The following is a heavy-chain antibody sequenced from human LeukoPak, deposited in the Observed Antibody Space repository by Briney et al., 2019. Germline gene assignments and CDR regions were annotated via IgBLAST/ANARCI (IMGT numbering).Heavy chain of an antibody. CDR1: GGSISSGGYS. CDR3: AREYDSSGYGAFDI. CDR2: IYYSGST. Sequence: PSETLSLTCAVSGGSISSGGYSWSWIRQPPGKGLEWIGYIYYSGSTYYNPSLKSRVTISVDTSKNQFSLKLSSVTAADTAVYYCAREYDSSGYGAFDIWGQGTMVTVSS. V-gene: IGHV4-30-4*07. D-gene: IGHD3-22*01. J-gene: IGHJ3*02.